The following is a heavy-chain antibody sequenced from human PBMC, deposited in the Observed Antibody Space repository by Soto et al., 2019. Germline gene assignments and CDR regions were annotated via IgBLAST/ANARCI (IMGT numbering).Heavy chain of an antibody. CDR1: GGTSTIYT. Sequence: QVQLVQSGAEVKKPGSSLKVSCETSGGTSTIYTITWVRQAPGQGLQWMGRIVPTLRLTNYAQDFQGRLTLTADKSTSTAHMELSSLTSEDTAVYYCATENYGAGRVGVDTWGQGTLVTVSS. CDR3: ATENYGAGRVGVDT. CDR2: IVPTLRLT. V-gene: IGHV1-69*08. J-gene: IGHJ5*02. D-gene: IGHD3-16*01.